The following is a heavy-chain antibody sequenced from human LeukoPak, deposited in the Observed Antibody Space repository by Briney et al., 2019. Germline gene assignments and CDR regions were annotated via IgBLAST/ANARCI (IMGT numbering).Heavy chain of an antibody. V-gene: IGHV3-21*01. Sequence: PGGSLRLSCAASGSTFSSYSMNWVRQAPGKGLEWVSSISSSSSYIYYADSVKGRFTISRDNAKNSLYLQMNSLRAEDTAVYYCARPQPLGYCSSTSCYDTYYYYGMDVWGQGTTVTVSS. CDR2: ISSSSSYI. CDR3: ARPQPLGYCSSTSCYDTYYYYGMDV. CDR1: GSTFSSYS. J-gene: IGHJ6*02. D-gene: IGHD2-2*01.